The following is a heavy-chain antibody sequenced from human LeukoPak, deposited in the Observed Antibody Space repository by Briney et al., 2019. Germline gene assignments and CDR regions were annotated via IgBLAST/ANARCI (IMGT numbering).Heavy chain of an antibody. D-gene: IGHD2-15*01. V-gene: IGHV3-33*01. CDR1: GFTFSNYA. J-gene: IGHJ3*02. Sequence: GGSLRLSCAASGFTFSNYAMYWVRQAPGKGLEWVAIIWYDGSNKYYTDSVKGRFTISRDNSKNTLYLQMNSLRAEDTAVYYCARGAYCSGSRCPGAFDIWGQGTMVTVSS. CDR2: IWYDGSNK. CDR3: ARGAYCSGSRCPGAFDI.